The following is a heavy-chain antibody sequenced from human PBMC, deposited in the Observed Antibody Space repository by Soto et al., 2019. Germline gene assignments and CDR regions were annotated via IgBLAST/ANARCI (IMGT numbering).Heavy chain of an antibody. CDR1: GFTVSSNY. V-gene: IGHV3-53*04. CDR2: IYSGGST. J-gene: IGHJ6*03. Sequence: GSLRLSCAASGFTVSSNYMSWVRQAPGKGLEWVSVIYSGGSTYYADSVKGRFTISRHNSKNTLYLQMNSLRAEDTAVYYCAFTIAAQGPYYYMDVWGKRTTVTGSS. D-gene: IGHD6-6*01. CDR3: AFTIAAQGPYYYMDV.